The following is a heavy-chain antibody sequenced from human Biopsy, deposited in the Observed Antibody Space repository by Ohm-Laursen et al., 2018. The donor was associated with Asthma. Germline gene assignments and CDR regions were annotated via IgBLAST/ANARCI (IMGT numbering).Heavy chain of an antibody. V-gene: IGHV1-69*13. CDR1: EGTFNTYV. CDR2: INSVFGTT. D-gene: IGHD2-2*01. Sequence: ASVKVSCKSLEGTFNTYVIGWVRQAPGQGLEWMGGINSVFGTTTYPQKFQDRVTITADDSTSTVYMELSSLRSEDTAVYYCARKAGSCISRTCYSLDFWGQGTLVTVSS. J-gene: IGHJ4*02. CDR3: ARKAGSCISRTCYSLDF.